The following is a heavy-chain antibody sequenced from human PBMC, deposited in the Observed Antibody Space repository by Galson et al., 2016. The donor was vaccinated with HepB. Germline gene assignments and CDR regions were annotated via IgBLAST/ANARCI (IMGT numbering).Heavy chain of an antibody. J-gene: IGHJ4*02. D-gene: IGHD1-26*01. V-gene: IGHV4-59*01. CDR3: ARDEGGSFEY. Sequence: ETLSLTCTVSGGSISTYYWSWIRQPPGKGLEWIGFIYHSGITNYNPSLKRRVTISVDTSKKQFSLNLTSVTAADTAVYYCARDEGGSFEYWSQGTLVTVSS. CDR1: GGSISTYY. CDR2: IYHSGIT.